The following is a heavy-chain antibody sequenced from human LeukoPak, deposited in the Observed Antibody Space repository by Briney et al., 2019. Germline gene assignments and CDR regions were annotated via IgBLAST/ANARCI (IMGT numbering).Heavy chain of an antibody. D-gene: IGHD6-13*01. CDR1: GYSFTSYW. V-gene: IGHV5-51*01. J-gene: IGHJ4*02. CDR2: IYPGDSDI. CDR3: ARHIGATGPDY. Sequence: GESLKISCKGSGYSFTSYWIGWVRQMPGKGLEWMGIIYPGDSDIIYSPSFQGQVTISADKSISTAYLQWSSLKASDTAIYYCARHIGATGPDYWGQGTLVTVSS.